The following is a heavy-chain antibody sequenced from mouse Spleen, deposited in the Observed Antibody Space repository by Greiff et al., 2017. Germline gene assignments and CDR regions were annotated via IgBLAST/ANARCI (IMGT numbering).Heavy chain of an antibody. J-gene: IGHJ2*01. V-gene: IGHV1-64*01. Sequence: QVQLKQPGAELVKPGASVKLSCKASGYTFTSYWMHWAKQRPGQGLEWIGMIHPNSGSTNYNEKFKSKATLTVDKSSSTAYMQLSSLTSEDSAVYYCARNYGSSYCYFDYWGQGTTLTVSS. CDR1: GYTFTSYW. CDR3: ARNYGSSYCYFDY. D-gene: IGHD1-1*01. CDR2: IHPNSGST.